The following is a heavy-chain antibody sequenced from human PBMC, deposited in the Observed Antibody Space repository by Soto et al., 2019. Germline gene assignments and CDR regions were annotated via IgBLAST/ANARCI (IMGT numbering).Heavy chain of an antibody. D-gene: IGHD2-15*01. CDR1: GGSISSGDYY. J-gene: IGHJ5*02. CDR2: IYYSGST. CDR3: ERDTGEYSTSGNWFDT. Sequence: PSETLSLTCTVSGGSISSGDYYWSWIRQPPGKGLEWIGYIYYSGSTYYNPSLKSRVTISVDTSKNQFSLKLSSVTAADTAVYYCERDTGEYSTSGNWFDTWGQGTLATVSS. V-gene: IGHV4-30-4*01.